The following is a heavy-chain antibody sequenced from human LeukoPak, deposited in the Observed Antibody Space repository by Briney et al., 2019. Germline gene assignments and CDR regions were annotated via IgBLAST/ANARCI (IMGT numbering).Heavy chain of an antibody. CDR1: GFTFSSYS. D-gene: IGHD2-21*01. J-gene: IGHJ3*02. CDR3: ARVVVVLLNAFDI. CDR2: ISSSSSYI. V-gene: IGHV3-21*01. Sequence: GGSLRLSCAASGFTFSSYSMNWVRQAPGKGLEWVSSISSSSSYIYYADSVKGRFTISRDNAKNSLYLQMNSLRAEDTAVYYCARVVVVLLNAFDIWGQGTMVTVSS.